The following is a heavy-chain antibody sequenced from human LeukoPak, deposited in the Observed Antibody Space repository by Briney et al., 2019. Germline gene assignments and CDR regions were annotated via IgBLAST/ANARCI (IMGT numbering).Heavy chain of an antibody. J-gene: IGHJ4*02. CDR1: GFTFSSYE. Sequence: GGSLRLSCAASGFTFSSYEMNWVRQAPGKGLEWVSAISGSGGSTYYADSVKGRFTISRDNSKNTLYLQMNNLRAEDTAVYYCAKTRGSGPFDYWGQGTLVTVSS. V-gene: IGHV3-23*01. D-gene: IGHD3-10*01. CDR3: AKTRGSGPFDY. CDR2: ISGSGGST.